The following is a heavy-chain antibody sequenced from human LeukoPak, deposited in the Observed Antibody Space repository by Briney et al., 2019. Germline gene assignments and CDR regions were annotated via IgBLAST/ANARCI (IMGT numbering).Heavy chain of an antibody. J-gene: IGHJ4*02. D-gene: IGHD2-8*01. CDR3: ARVGNGHFDY. CDR2: VYYSGNT. CDR1: GGAISSHY. Sequence: SETLSLTCIVSGGAISSHYWSWIRQPPGKRLEWIGYVYYSGNTNYNPSLKSRVTISIDTSKNQFSLKLSSVTAADTAVYYCARVGNGHFDYWGQGTLVTVSS. V-gene: IGHV4-59*11.